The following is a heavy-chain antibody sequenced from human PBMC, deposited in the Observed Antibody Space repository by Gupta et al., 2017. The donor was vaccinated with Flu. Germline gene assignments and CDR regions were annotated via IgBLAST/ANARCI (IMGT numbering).Heavy chain of an antibody. CDR2: ISSSSSYI. V-gene: IGHV3-21*01. J-gene: IGHJ3*02. Sequence: EVQLVESGGGLVKPGGSLRLSCAASGFSFSNYYMTWVRQAPGKGLEWVSSISSSSSYIYDADSVKGRFTISRDNAENSLYLQMNSLRAEDMAVFYCARSWDRRDAFDIWGQGTMVTVSS. D-gene: IGHD1-26*01. CDR3: ARSWDRRDAFDI. CDR1: GFSFSNYY.